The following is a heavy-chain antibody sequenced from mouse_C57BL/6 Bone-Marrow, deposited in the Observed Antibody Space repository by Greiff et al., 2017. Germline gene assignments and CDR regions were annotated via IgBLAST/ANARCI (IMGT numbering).Heavy chain of an antibody. D-gene: IGHD1-1*01. J-gene: IGHJ2*01. Sequence: VQLQQPGAELVMPGASVKLSCKASGFTFTSYWMHWVKQRPGQGLEWIGEIDPSDSYTNYNQKFKGKSTLTVDKSSSTAYMPLSSLTSEDSAVYYCARDYYGSSYYFDYWGQGTTLTVSS. CDR2: IDPSDSYT. CDR3: ARDYYGSSYYFDY. CDR1: GFTFTSYW. V-gene: IGHV1-69*01.